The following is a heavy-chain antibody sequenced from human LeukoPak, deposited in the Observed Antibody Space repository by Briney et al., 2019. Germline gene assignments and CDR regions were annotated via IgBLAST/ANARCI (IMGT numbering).Heavy chain of an antibody. Sequence: PSETLSLTCTVSGGSISSSSYYWGWIRQPPGKGLEWIGSIYYSGSTYYNPSLKSRVTISVDTSKNQFSLKLSSVTAADTAVYYCARGRGCTNGVCRTKGGLGYMDVWGKGTTVTVSS. CDR1: GGSISSSSYY. D-gene: IGHD2-8*01. V-gene: IGHV4-39*07. CDR2: IYYSGST. J-gene: IGHJ6*03. CDR3: ARGRGCTNGVCRTKGGLGYMDV.